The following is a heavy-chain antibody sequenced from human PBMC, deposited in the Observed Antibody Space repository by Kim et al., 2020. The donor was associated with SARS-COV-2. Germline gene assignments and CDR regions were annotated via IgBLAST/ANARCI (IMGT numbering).Heavy chain of an antibody. CDR2: ISWDGER. CDR1: GFSLGTNEVT. CDR3: VYRRVYVTQFALVTDYSES. J-gene: IGHJ4*02. Sequence: SGPTLVKPTQTLTLTCSFSGFSLGTNEVTVAWFRRAPGQALEWLALISWDGERHYSPSLETRLTITKGTSEKQVFLTLTNMDHVDTATYYCVYRRVYVTQFALVTDYSESWGRGPEVTVSS. V-gene: IGHV2-5*02. D-gene: IGHD2-8*01.